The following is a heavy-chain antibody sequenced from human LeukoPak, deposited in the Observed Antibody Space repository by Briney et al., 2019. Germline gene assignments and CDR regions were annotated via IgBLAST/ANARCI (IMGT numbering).Heavy chain of an antibody. Sequence: NPSETLSLTCTVSGGSISNFYWSWIRQPAGKGLEWIGRIYTSGSTNYNPSLKSRVTMSIDTSKSQFSLKLSSVTAADTAVYYCARTRYGSGSYTYLDYWGQGTLVTVPS. CDR2: IYTSGST. V-gene: IGHV4-4*07. CDR3: ARTRYGSGSYTYLDY. CDR1: GGSISNFY. J-gene: IGHJ4*02. D-gene: IGHD3-10*01.